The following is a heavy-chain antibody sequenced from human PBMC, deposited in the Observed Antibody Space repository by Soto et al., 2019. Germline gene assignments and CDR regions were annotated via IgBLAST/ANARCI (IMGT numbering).Heavy chain of an antibody. D-gene: IGHD6-19*01. V-gene: IGHV4-39*01. CDR1: GGSISSSSYY. CDR3: AGSGWYEKAWFDP. Sequence: SETLSLTCTASGGSISSSSYYWGWIRQPPGKGLEWIGSIYYSGSTYYNPSLKSRVTISVDTSKNQFSLKLSSVTAADTAVYYCAGSGWYEKAWFDPWGQGTLVTVSS. J-gene: IGHJ5*02. CDR2: IYYSGST.